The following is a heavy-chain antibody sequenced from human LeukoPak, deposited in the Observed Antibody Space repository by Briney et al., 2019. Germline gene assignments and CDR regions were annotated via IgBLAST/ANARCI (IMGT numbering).Heavy chain of an antibody. Sequence: PGGSLRLSCAASGFTFSSYWMSWVRQAPGQGLEWVANIKQDGSEKYYVDSVKGRFTISRDNAKNSLYLQMNSLKAEDTAVYYCARERDLDGYYYHYGMDVRGQGTKVTVSS. V-gene: IGHV3-7*03. CDR3: ARERDLDGYYYHYGMDV. CDR1: GFTFSSYW. J-gene: IGHJ6*02. CDR2: IKQDGSEK.